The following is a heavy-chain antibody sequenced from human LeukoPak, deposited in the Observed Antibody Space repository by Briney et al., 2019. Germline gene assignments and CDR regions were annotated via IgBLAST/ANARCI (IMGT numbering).Heavy chain of an antibody. V-gene: IGHV4-59*01. CDR2: MYNSGST. CDR1: GGSISGSY. Sequence: TPSETLSLTCTVSGGSISGSYWSWIRQPPGKGLEWIAYMYNSGSTNYNPSLKGRVTISIDTSKNQFSLKLSSLTAADTAIYYCARGIESYGDYGYWGQGILVTVSS. D-gene: IGHD4-17*01. CDR3: ARGIESYGDYGY. J-gene: IGHJ4*02.